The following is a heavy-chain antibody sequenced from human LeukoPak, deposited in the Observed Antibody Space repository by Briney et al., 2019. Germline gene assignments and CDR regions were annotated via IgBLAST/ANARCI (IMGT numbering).Heavy chain of an antibody. CDR1: GYSFTNYW. Sequence: GESLKISCKGSGYSFTNYWIGWVRQMPGKGLDWMGIIYPGDSDTRYSPSFQGQVTIPADKSISTAYLQWSSLTASDTAMSFCARRLPNNWSDVNWIDPWGQGTLVTVSS. CDR2: IYPGDSDT. V-gene: IGHV5-51*01. CDR3: ARRLPNNWSDVNWIDP. D-gene: IGHD1-20*01. J-gene: IGHJ5*02.